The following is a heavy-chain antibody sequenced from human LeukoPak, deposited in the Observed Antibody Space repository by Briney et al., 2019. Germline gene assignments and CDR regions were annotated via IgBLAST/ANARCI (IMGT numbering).Heavy chain of an antibody. D-gene: IGHD6-13*01. Sequence: SETLSLTCTVSGGSISNYYWSWIRQPPGKGLEWIGYIYSSGSGSTNYNPSLQNRLTISLDTSKNQFSLNLSYVTAADTAVYNCARGDSSSWYWWFDPWGQGTLVTVSS. V-gene: IGHV4-59*01. CDR3: ARGDSSSWYWWFDP. CDR1: GGSISNYY. CDR2: IYSSGSGST. J-gene: IGHJ5*02.